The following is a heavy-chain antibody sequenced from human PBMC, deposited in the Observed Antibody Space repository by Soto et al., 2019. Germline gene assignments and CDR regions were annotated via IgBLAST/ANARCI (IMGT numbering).Heavy chain of an antibody. CDR1: GGSITSSNW. Sequence: SETLSLTCTVSGGSITSSNWWTWVRQPPGKGLEWIGEIFPTGSTKYTPSLRSRVAISLDKSKNQFSLRLSSVTAADTAVYYCAKEGDCYGGSCPLDYWGQGIQVTVSS. V-gene: IGHV4-4*02. D-gene: IGHD2-15*01. CDR2: IFPTGST. J-gene: IGHJ4*01. CDR3: AKEGDCYGGSCPLDY.